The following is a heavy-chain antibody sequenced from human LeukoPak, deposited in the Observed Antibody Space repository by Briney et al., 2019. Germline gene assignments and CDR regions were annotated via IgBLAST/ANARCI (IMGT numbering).Heavy chain of an antibody. Sequence: SETLSLTCTVSGGSISSSSYYWGWIRQPPGKVLEWIGSIYYSGSTYYNPSLKSRVTISVDTSRNQFSLKLSSVTAADTAVYYCATLEVRGYWRMGVWGQGTTVTVSS. CDR2: IYYSGST. V-gene: IGHV4-39*01. D-gene: IGHD3-10*01. CDR1: GGSISSSSYY. CDR3: ATLEVRGYWRMGV. J-gene: IGHJ6*02.